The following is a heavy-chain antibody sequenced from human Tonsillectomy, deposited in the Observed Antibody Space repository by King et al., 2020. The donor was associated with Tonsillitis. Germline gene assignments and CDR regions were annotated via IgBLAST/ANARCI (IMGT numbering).Heavy chain of an antibody. J-gene: IGHJ4*02. Sequence: VQLVESGGGVVQPGRSLRLSCAASGFTFSNYGMHWVRQAPGKGLERVAIISYDGSNKYYADSVKGRFTISRDNSKNTLYLQMNSLRAEDTAVYYCAKDTVEMATIFAYFFDYWGQGTLVTVSS. CDR2: ISYDGSNK. CDR3: AKDTVEMATIFAYFFDY. CDR1: GFTFSNYG. D-gene: IGHD5-24*01. V-gene: IGHV3-30*18.